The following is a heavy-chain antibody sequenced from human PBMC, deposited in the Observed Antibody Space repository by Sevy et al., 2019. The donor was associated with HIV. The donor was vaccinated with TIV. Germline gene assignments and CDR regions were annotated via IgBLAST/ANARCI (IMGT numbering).Heavy chain of an antibody. CDR1: GLTFTSYY. D-gene: IGHD5-18*01. J-gene: IGHJ4*02. CDR2: MNPGGGGT. CDR3: AAGPEIALWSPPVGH. V-gene: IGHV1-46*01. Sequence: VSVKVSCKASGLTFTSYYMHWVRQAPGQGLEWMGMMNPGGGGTSYAQKFQGRVTMTRDTSTSTVLMELSSLRSEDTAVYYCAAGPEIALWSPPVGHWGQGTLVTVSS.